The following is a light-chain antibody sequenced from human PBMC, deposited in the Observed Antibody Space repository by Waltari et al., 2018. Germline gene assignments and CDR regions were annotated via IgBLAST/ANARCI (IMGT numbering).Light chain of an antibody. Sequence: DIVITQTPLPLSVTPGQPAPNPFKFSQSLVHSDGKTYLYWYFQKAGQPPQLLIYEGSNRVFGVPDRFSGSGSATDFTLKISRVEAEDVGIFYCMQSLLVPLTFGGGTKVEFK. CDR3: MQSLLVPLT. CDR1: QSLVHSDGKTY. V-gene: IGKV2D-29*01. CDR2: EGS. J-gene: IGKJ4*01.